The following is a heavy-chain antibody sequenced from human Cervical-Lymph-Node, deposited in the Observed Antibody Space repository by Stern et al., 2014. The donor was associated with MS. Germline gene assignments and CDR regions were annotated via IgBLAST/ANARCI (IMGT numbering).Heavy chain of an antibody. V-gene: IGHV3-11*01. CDR2: ISRTGDTI. D-gene: IGHD3-10*01. J-gene: IGHJ5*02. CDR1: GFSFSDYS. CDR3: ARGTVWFGELLES. Sequence: QVQLEESGGGLVKPGGSLRLSCAASGFSFSDYSMSWTRQAPGKGLEWVSHISRTGDTIYYADYVTGRFTISRDNAKDSVYLHMNSLRAEDTAVYYCARGTVWFGELLESWGQGTLVAVSS.